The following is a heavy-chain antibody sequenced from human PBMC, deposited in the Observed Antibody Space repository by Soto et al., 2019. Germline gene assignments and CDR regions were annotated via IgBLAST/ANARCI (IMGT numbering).Heavy chain of an antibody. CDR1: GGSISSGDYY. CDR2: IYYSGST. D-gene: IGHD3-22*01. Sequence: KPSETLSFTCTVSGGSISSGDYYWSWIRQPPGKGLEWIGYIYYSGSTYYNPSLKSRVTISVDTSKNQFSLKLSSVTAADTAVYYCARDYDSSGLFDYWGRGTLVTVSS. V-gene: IGHV4-30-4*01. CDR3: ARDYDSSGLFDY. J-gene: IGHJ4*02.